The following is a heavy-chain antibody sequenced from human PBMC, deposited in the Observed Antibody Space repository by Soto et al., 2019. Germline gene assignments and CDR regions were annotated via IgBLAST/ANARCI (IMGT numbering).Heavy chain of an antibody. V-gene: IGHV3-21*01. CDR1: GFTFSSYS. CDR2: ISSSSSYI. Sequence: GGSLRLSCAASGFTFSSYSMNWVRQAPGKGLEWVSSISSSSSYIYYADSVKGRFTISRDNAKNSLYLQMNSLRAEDTAVYYCARSYVAVAGTRYFQHWGQGTLVTVSS. J-gene: IGHJ1*01. D-gene: IGHD6-19*01. CDR3: ARSYVAVAGTRYFQH.